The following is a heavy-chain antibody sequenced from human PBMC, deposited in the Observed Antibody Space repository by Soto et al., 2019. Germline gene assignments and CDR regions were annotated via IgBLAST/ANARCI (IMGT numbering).Heavy chain of an antibody. J-gene: IGHJ4*02. CDR2: IKQDGSEK. CDR1: GFTFSSYW. D-gene: IGHD3-10*01. Sequence: GSLRLSCAASGFTFSSYWMSWVRQAPGKGLEWVANIKQDGSEKYYVDSVKGRFTISRDNAKNSLYLQMNSLRAEDTAVYYCASYGSGSYYGWVDYWGQVTLVTVSS. V-gene: IGHV3-7*01. CDR3: ASYGSGSYYGWVDY.